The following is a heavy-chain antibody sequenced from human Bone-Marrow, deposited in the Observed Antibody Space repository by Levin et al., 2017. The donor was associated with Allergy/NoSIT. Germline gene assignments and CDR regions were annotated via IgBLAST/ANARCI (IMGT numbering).Heavy chain of an antibody. V-gene: IGHV3-7*01. CDR3: ATRRGGGSGYFDY. Sequence: GGSLRLSCAASGFTFSNNWMNWVRQAPGKGLECVASIKQDGSEKYYVDSVKGRFTIFRDNAKNSLYLQMNNLGAEDTAVYFCATRRGGGSGYFDYWGQGTLVTVSS. J-gene: IGHJ4*02. D-gene: IGHD3-16*01. CDR2: IKQDGSEK. CDR1: GFTFSNNW.